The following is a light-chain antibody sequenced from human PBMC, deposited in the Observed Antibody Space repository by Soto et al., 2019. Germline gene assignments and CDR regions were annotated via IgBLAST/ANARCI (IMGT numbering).Light chain of an antibody. Sequence: DIQMTQSPSSLSASVGDRVTITCRASQSITSYINWYQQNPGKAPKLLIYAASSLQSGVPSRFSGSGSGTDFTLTISSLQPEDFATYYCQQSYSTPLTFGRGTKVDIK. V-gene: IGKV1-39*01. CDR3: QQSYSTPLT. CDR1: QSITSY. CDR2: AAS. J-gene: IGKJ3*01.